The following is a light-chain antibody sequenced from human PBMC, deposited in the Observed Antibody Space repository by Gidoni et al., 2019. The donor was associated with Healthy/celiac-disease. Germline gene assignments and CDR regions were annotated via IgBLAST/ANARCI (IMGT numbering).Light chain of an antibody. J-gene: IGKJ1*01. CDR2: GAS. Sequence: EIVLTQSPGTLSLSPGERATLSCRASQSVSSSYLAWYQQKPGQAPRLLIYGASSRATGIPDRFSGIGSGTDFTLTISRLEPEDFAVYYCQQYGSSLLTFGQGTKVEIK. CDR1: QSVSSSY. V-gene: IGKV3-20*01. CDR3: QQYGSSLLT.